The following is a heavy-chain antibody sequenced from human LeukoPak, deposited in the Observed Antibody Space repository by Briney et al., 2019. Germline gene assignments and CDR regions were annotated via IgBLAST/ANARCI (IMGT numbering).Heavy chain of an antibody. CDR3: AGAERSYYYYYYYMDV. V-gene: IGHV4-34*01. D-gene: IGHD1-1*01. Sequence: SETLSLTCAVYGGSFSGYYWSWIRQPPGKGLEWIGEINHSGSTNYNPSLKSRVTISVDTSKNQFSLKLSSVTAADTAVYYCAGAERSYYYYYYYMDVWGKGTTVTVSS. CDR1: GGSFSGYY. J-gene: IGHJ6*03. CDR2: INHSGST.